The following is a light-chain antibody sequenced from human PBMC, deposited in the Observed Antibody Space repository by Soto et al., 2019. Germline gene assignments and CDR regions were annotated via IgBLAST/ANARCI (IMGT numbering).Light chain of an antibody. J-gene: IGLJ3*02. CDR3: SSSTTISTLVV. CDR2: EVT. V-gene: IGLV2-14*01. Sequence: QSPLTQPASVSGSPGQSITISCTGSTSDIGAYNFVSWYQQHPGRAPKLMIYEVTHRASGVSDRFSGSKSGNTASLAISGLQAEDEAYYYCSSSTTISTLVVFGGGTKLTVL. CDR1: TSDIGAYNF.